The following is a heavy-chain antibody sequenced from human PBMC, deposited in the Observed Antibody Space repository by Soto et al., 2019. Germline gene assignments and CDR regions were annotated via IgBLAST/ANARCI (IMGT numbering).Heavy chain of an antibody. V-gene: IGHV6-1*01. D-gene: IGHD3-16*01. CDR2: TYYRSKWAI. CDR3: ARLIGNSWLDS. CDR1: VDSVSTNSAT. Sequence: SQTLSLTSAISVDSVSTNSATWDWIWQTPSRGLEWLGRTYYRSKWAIDSAVSVRGRITINQATSNNQLSLQLYSVTPDDTAVYYCARLIGNSWLDSWGQGILVTASS. J-gene: IGHJ5*01.